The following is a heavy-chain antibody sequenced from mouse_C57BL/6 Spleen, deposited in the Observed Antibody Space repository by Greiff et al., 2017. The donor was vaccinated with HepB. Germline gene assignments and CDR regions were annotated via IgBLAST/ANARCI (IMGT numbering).Heavy chain of an antibody. J-gene: IGHJ2*01. Sequence: EVKLVESEGGLVQPGSSMKLSCTASGFTFSDYYMAWVRQVPEKGLEWVANINYDGSSTYYLDSLKSRFIIPRDNAKNILYLQMSSLKSEDTATYYCARGTGFFDYWGQGTTLTVSS. CDR2: INYDGSST. CDR1: GFTFSDYY. D-gene: IGHD4-1*01. CDR3: ARGTGFFDY. V-gene: IGHV5-16*01.